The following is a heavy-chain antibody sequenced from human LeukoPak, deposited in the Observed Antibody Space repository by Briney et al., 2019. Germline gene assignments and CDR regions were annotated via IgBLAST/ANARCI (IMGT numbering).Heavy chain of an antibody. V-gene: IGHV4-39*01. D-gene: IGHD3-3*01. J-gene: IGHJ5*02. Sequence: SSETLSLTCTVSGGSISSSSYYWGWIRQPPGKGLEWIGSIYYSGSTYYNPSLKSRVTISVDTSKNQFSLKLSSVTAADTAVYYCARQFYDFWSGSVNWFDPWGQGTLVTVSS. CDR2: IYYSGST. CDR1: GGSISSSSYY. CDR3: ARQFYDFWSGSVNWFDP.